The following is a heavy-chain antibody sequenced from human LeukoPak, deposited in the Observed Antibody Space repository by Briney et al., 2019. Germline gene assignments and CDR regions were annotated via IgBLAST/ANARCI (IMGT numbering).Heavy chain of an antibody. J-gene: IGHJ4*02. CDR1: GFTFSRYW. D-gene: IGHD1-26*01. CDR3: ARASGLLEFGTIPAGYFEY. Sequence: GGSLRLSCAASGFTFSRYWMSWVRQAPGKGLEWVANIKQDGSEKYYVDSMKGRFTISRDNAKNSLYLQMNSLRAGDTAVYYCARASGLLEFGTIPAGYFEYWGQGSLVTVSS. CDR2: IKQDGSEK. V-gene: IGHV3-7*01.